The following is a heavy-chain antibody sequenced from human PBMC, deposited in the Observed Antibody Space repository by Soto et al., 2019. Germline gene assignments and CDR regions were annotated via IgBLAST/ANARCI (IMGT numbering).Heavy chain of an antibody. CDR2: IFPVFGTP. J-gene: IGHJ6*02. V-gene: IGHV1-69*12. CDR1: GGSFSNYG. Sequence: QVQVMQSGAEVKKPGSSVKVSCKAFGGSFSNYGISWVRQAPGQGLEWMGGIFPVFGTPHYAQKFQDRVTITADESTSTVYMEVSSLTSEDTAVYYCARGDATKIVVTTYYGLDVWGQGTTVTVSS. D-gene: IGHD3-22*01. CDR3: ARGDATKIVVTTYYGLDV.